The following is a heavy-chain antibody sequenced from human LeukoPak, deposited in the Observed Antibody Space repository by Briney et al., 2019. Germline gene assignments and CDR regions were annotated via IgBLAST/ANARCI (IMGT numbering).Heavy chain of an antibody. J-gene: IGHJ6*03. Sequence: ASVKVSCKASGYTFTSYGISWVRQAPGQGLEWMGGFDPEDGETIYAQKFQGGVTMTEDTSTDTAYMELSSLRSEDTAVYYCATVPRYSSGQVYMDVWGKGTTVTISS. D-gene: IGHD6-19*01. V-gene: IGHV1-24*01. CDR2: FDPEDGET. CDR3: ATVPRYSSGQVYMDV. CDR1: GYTFTSYG.